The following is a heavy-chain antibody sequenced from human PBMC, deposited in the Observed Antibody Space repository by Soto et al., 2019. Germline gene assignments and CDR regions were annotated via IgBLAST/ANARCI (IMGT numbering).Heavy chain of an antibody. CDR1: SGSINPYY. V-gene: IGHV4-4*07. CDR3: ARGGSSSGFDY. J-gene: IGHJ4*02. CDR2: IYSNGNT. Sequence: PSETLSLTCTVSSGSINPYYWSWIRQPAGKGLEWIGRIYSNGNTNYNPSLKSRVTMSVDTSKNQFSLKLTSMTAADTAVYYCARGGSSSGFDYWGQGTKVTVSS. D-gene: IGHD6-6*01.